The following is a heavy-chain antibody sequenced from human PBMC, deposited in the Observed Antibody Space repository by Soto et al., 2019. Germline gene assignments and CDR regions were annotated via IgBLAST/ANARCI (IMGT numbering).Heavy chain of an antibody. D-gene: IGHD3-10*01. CDR1: GGSISSGDYY. V-gene: IGHV4-30-4*01. CDR3: ARGSGGPDSYHIKWFDP. Sequence: SETLSLTCTVSGGSISSGDYYWSWIRQPPGKGLEWIGYIYYSGSTYYNPSLKRRVTISVDTSKNQFSLKLSSVNAADTAVYYCARGSGGPDSYHIKWFDPWGQGTV. J-gene: IGHJ5*02. CDR2: IYYSGST.